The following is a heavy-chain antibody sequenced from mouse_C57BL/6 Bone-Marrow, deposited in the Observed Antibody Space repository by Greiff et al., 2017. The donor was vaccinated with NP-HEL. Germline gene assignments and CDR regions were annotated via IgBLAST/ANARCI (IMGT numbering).Heavy chain of an antibody. CDR1: GYTFTDYY. D-gene: IGHD2-3*01. J-gene: IGHJ2*01. Sequence: DVQLQESGPVLVKPGASVKMSCKASGYTFTDYYMNWVKQSHGKSLEWIGVINPYNGGTSYNQKFKGKATLTVDKSSSTAYMELNSLTSEDSAVYYCARWGLLRGYYFDYWGQGTTLTVSS. CDR3: ARWGLLRGYYFDY. V-gene: IGHV1-19*01. CDR2: INPYNGGT.